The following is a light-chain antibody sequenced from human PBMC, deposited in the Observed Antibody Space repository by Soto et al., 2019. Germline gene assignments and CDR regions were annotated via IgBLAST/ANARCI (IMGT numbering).Light chain of an antibody. CDR2: KAS. CDR1: QTISSC. J-gene: IGKJ1*01. Sequence: DIQMTQSPSTLSGSVGDRVTITCRASQTISSCLAWYHQKPGRAPKLLIYKASTLKSGVPSRFSGSGCGTEVTLPISSRQQDDYAAYYYRHQYSYSLAFGQGTKVDIK. CDR3: RHQYSYSLA. V-gene: IGKV1-5*03.